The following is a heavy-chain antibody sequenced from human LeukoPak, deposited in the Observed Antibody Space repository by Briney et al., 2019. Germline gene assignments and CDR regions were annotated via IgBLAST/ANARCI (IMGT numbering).Heavy chain of an antibody. CDR2: IYSGGST. V-gene: IGHV3-53*01. CDR1: GFTVSSNY. Sequence: GSLRLSCAASGFTVSSNYMSWVRQAPGKGLEWVSVIYSGGSTYYADSVKGRFTISRDNSKNTLYLQMNSLRAEDTAVYYCARSLNIVATLDYWGQGTLVTVSS. D-gene: IGHD5-12*01. CDR3: ARSLNIVATLDY. J-gene: IGHJ4*02.